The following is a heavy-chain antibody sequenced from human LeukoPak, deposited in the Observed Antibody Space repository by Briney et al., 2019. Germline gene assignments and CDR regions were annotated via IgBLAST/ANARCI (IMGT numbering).Heavy chain of an antibody. CDR2: MNPSSGNT. CDR1: GYTFTSYD. Sequence: ASVKVSCKASGYTFTSYDINWVRQATGQGLEWMGWMNPSSGNTGYAQKFQGRVTMTRNTSISTAYMELSSLRSEDTAVYYCARSRAAITMVRGVIRSRPGYWFDPWGQGTLVTVSS. J-gene: IGHJ5*02. CDR3: ARSRAAITMVRGVIRSRPGYWFDP. V-gene: IGHV1-8*01. D-gene: IGHD3-10*01.